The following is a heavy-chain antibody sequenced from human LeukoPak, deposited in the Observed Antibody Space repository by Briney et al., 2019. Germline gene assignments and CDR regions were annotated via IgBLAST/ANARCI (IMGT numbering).Heavy chain of an antibody. Sequence: SETLSLTCTVSGGSISRYYWSWIRQPPGKGLEWIGYIYYSGSTNYNPSLKSRVTISVDTSKNQFSLKLSSVTAADTAVYYCARGGSTSDYWGQGTLVTVSS. D-gene: IGHD6-6*01. CDR2: IYYSGST. J-gene: IGHJ4*02. V-gene: IGHV4-59*01. CDR3: ARGGSTSDY. CDR1: GGSISRYY.